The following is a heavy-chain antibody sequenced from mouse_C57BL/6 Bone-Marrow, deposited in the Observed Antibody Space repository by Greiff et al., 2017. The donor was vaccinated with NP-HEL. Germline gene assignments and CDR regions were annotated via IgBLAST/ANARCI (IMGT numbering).Heavy chain of an antibody. D-gene: IGHD2-4*01. CDR3: ARGYDYLYYAMDY. CDR1: GYTFTSYW. CDR2: IDPNSGGT. V-gene: IGHV1-72*01. J-gene: IGHJ4*01. Sequence: VQLQQSGAELVKPGASVKLSCKASGYTFTSYWMHWVKQRPGRGLEWIGRIDPNSGGTKYNEKFTSKVTLTVDKPSSTADMQLSSLTSEDSAVYYCARGYDYLYYAMDYWGQGTSVTVSS.